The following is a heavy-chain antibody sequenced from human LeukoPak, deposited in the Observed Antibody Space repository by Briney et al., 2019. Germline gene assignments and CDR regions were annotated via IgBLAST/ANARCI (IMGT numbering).Heavy chain of an antibody. D-gene: IGHD5-18*01. CDR2: INHSGST. Sequence: SETLSLTCAVYGGSFSGYYWSWIRQPPGKGLEWIGEINHSGSTNYNPSLKSRVTISVDTSKNQFSLKLSYVTAADTAVYYCARRVEWIQLWLDIWGQGTMVTVSS. CDR3: ARRVEWIQLWLDI. J-gene: IGHJ3*02. CDR1: GGSFSGYY. V-gene: IGHV4-34*01.